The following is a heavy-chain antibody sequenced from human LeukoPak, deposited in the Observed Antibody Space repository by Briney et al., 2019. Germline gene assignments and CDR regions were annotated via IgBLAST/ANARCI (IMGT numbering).Heavy chain of an antibody. D-gene: IGHD6-13*01. CDR3: ARVKQRLVRLLGRDTTYNYYYYMDV. V-gene: IGHV3-48*03. J-gene: IGHJ6*03. CDR1: GFTFSSYE. Sequence: GGSLRLSCAASGFTFSSYEMNWVRQAPRKGLEGVSYISSSSSTIYYADSVKGRFTVSRDNARNSLYLQMNSVSPEDTAVYYCARVKQRLVRLLGRDTTYNYYYYMDVWGKGTTVTVSS. CDR2: ISSSSSTI.